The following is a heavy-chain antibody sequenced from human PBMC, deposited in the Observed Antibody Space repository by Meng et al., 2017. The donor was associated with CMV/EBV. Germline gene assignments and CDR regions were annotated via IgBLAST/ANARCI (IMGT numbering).Heavy chain of an antibody. J-gene: IGHJ4*02. CDR2: INSDGSRT. CDR3: ARGNIDGNHGFDY. D-gene: IGHD4-23*01. Sequence: AYGFTCTGYGMQWVRQAPGKGRGWGSRINSDGSRTSYGNSVTGRFTISRDNTKNTLFLQVNSLRAEDTAVHYCARGNIDGNHGFDYWGQGTLVTVSS. CDR1: GFTCTGYG. V-gene: IGHV3-74*01.